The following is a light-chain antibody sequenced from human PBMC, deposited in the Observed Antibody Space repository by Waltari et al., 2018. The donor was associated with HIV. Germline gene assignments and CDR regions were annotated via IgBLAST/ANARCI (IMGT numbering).Light chain of an antibody. CDR3: QQYNNWPPNT. J-gene: IGKJ4*01. Sequence: EIVMTQSPTTLFVSPGERTTLSSRARQSVSTNLAWYQQKPGQAPRLLIYGASTRATGLPARLSGSGSGTEFSLTISSLQSEDFAVYYCQQYNNWPPNTFGGGTKVEIK. CDR2: GAS. V-gene: IGKV3-15*01. CDR1: QSVSTN.